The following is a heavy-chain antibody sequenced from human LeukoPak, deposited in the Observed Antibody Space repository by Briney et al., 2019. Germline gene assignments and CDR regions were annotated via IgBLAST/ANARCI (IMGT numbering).Heavy chain of an antibody. D-gene: IGHD3-22*01. CDR3: AKVSESDDSSGYYVFLSHHRTDYYYMDV. CDR1: GFTFSDYY. J-gene: IGHJ6*03. CDR2: ISSSGSTI. V-gene: IGHV3-11*01. Sequence: PGGSLRLSCAASGFTFSDYYMSWIRQAPGKGLEWVSYISSSGSTIYYADSVKGRFTISRDNSKNSLYLQMNSLRTEDTALYYCAKVSESDDSSGYYVFLSHHRTDYYYMDVWGKGTTVTVSS.